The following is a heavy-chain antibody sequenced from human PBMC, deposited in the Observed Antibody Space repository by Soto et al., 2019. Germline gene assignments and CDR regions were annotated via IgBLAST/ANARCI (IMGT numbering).Heavy chain of an antibody. CDR2: IYYSGST. CDR3: ARVWGSAFDI. CDR1: GGSISGFY. Sequence: SETLSLTCTVSGGSISGFYWSWIRQPPGKGLEWIGYIYYSGSTNYNPSLESRVTISVDTSKNQFSLKLSSVTAADTAVYYCARVWGSAFDIWGQGTMVTVSS. V-gene: IGHV4-59*01. D-gene: IGHD7-27*01. J-gene: IGHJ3*02.